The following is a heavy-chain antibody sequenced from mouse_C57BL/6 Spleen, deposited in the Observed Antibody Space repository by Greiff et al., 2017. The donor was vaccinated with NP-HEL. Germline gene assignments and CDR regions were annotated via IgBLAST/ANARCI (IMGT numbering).Heavy chain of an antibody. Sequence: QVQLKQPGAELVRPGSSVKLSCKASGYTFTSYWMDWVKQRPGQGLEWIGNIYPSDSETHYNQKFKDKATLTVDKSSSTAYMQLSSLTSEDSAVYYCARWGSSYWYFDVWGTGTTVTVSS. J-gene: IGHJ1*03. CDR3: ARWGSSYWYFDV. V-gene: IGHV1-61*01. CDR2: IYPSDSET. CDR1: GYTFTSYW. D-gene: IGHD1-1*01.